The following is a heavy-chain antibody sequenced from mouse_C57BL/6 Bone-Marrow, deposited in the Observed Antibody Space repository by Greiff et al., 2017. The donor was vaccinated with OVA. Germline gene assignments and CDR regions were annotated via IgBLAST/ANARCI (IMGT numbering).Heavy chain of an antibody. D-gene: IGHD2-4*01. J-gene: IGHJ4*01. CDR2: IHPSDSDT. CDR1: GYTFTSYW. Sequence: QVQLQQPGAELVKPGASVKVSCKASGYTFTSYWMHWVKQRPGQGLEWIGRIHPSDSDTNYNQKFKGKATLTVDKSSSTAYMQHSSLTSEDSAVYYGAIGAIYYDYGDDMDYWGQGTTVTVSS. V-gene: IGHV1-74*01. CDR3: AIGAIYYDYGDDMDY.